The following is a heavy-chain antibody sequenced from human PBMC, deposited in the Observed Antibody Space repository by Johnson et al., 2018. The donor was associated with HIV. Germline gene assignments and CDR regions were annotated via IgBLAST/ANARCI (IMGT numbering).Heavy chain of an antibody. J-gene: IGHJ3*02. CDR3: ARDGRGLDAFDI. CDR2: ISYDGSNK. CDR1: GFTFSDSY. Sequence: QVQLVETGGGVVQPGGSLRLSCAASGFTFSDSYMSWIRQAPGKGLEWVAVISYDGSNKYYADSVKGRFTIYRDTAKNSLYLQMNSLRDVDTAVYYCARDGRGLDAFDIWGQGTMVTVSS. D-gene: IGHD3/OR15-3a*01. V-gene: IGHV3-30-3*01.